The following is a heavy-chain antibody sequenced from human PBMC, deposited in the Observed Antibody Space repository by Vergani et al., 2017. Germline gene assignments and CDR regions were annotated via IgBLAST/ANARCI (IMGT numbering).Heavy chain of an antibody. J-gene: IGHJ4*02. CDR1: GFTFSSYA. CDR2: ISGSGGST. D-gene: IGHD3-10*01. V-gene: IGHV3-23*01. CDR3: ARDESRTYYYGSGSYYYFDY. Sequence: EVQLLESGGGLVQPGGSLRLSCAASGFTFSSYAMSWVRQAPGKGLEWVSAISGSGGSTYYADSVKGRFTISRDNSKNTLYLQMNSLRAEDTAVYYCARDESRTYYYGSGSYYYFDYWGQGTLVTVSS.